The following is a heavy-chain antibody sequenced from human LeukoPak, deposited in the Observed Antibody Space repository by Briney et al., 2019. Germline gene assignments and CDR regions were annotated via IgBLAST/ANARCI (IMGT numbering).Heavy chain of an antibody. CDR1: GFTFSSYS. Sequence: GGSLRLSCAASGFTFSSYSMNWVRQAPGKGLEWVSSISSSSSYIYYADSVKGRFTISRDNAKNSLYLQMNSRRAEDTAVYYCARRPSSWYADYWGQGTLVTVSS. D-gene: IGHD6-13*01. J-gene: IGHJ4*02. CDR2: ISSSSSYI. V-gene: IGHV3-21*01. CDR3: ARRPSSWYADY.